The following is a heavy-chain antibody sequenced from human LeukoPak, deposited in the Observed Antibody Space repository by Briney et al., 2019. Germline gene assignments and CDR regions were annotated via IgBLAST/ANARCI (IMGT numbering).Heavy chain of an antibody. J-gene: IGHJ4*02. CDR3: ARGMRYYYDSSGYYYFDY. D-gene: IGHD3-22*01. Sequence: GGSLRLSCAASEFTFSTYWMTWVRQAPGKGLESVADIKQDGSEKYYVDSVKGRFTISRQNAKKSLFLQMNSLRAEDTAVYYCARGMRYYYDSSGYYYFDYWGQGTLVTVSS. CDR1: EFTFSTYW. CDR2: IKQDGSEK. V-gene: IGHV3-7*01.